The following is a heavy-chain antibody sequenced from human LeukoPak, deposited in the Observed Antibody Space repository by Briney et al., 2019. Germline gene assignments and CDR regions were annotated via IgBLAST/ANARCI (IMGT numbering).Heavy chain of an antibody. CDR3: ARYGMDV. Sequence: TSETQSLTCAVYGGSFSGYYWSWIRQPPGKGLEWIGEINHSGSTNYNPSLKSRVTISVDTSKNQFSLKLSSVTAADTAVYYCARYGMDVWGQGTTVTVSS. CDR1: GGSFSGYY. V-gene: IGHV4-34*01. J-gene: IGHJ6*02. CDR2: INHSGST.